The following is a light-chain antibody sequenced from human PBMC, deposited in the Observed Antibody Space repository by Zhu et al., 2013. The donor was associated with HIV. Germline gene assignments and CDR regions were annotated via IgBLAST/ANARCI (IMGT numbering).Light chain of an antibody. V-gene: IGKV3-11*01. CDR3: QQRSNWLYS. J-gene: IGKJ2*03. CDR2: DAS. CDR1: QSVSSN. Sequence: EIVMTQSPATLSVSPGERVTLSCRASQSVSSNLAWYQQKPGQAPRLLIHDASNRATGIPARFSGSGSGTDFTLTISSLEPEDFAVYYCQQRSNWLYSFGQGTKLEI.